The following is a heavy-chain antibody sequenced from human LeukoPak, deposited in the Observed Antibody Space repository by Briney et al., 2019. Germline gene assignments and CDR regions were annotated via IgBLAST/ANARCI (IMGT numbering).Heavy chain of an antibody. V-gene: IGHV4-39*07. CDR3: ARVLDYYGSGIYSFDY. Sequence: PSETLSLTCTVSGGSISSSSYYWGWIRQPPGKGLEWIGSIYHSGSTYYNPSLKSRVTISVDTSKNQFSLKLSSVTAADTAVYYCARVLDYYGSGIYSFDYWGQGTLVTVSS. CDR1: GGSISSSSYY. CDR2: IYHSGST. J-gene: IGHJ4*02. D-gene: IGHD3-10*01.